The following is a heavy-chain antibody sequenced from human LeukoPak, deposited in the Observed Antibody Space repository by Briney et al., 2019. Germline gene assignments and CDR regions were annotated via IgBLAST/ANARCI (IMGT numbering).Heavy chain of an antibody. V-gene: IGHV3-30-3*01. Sequence: GGSLRLSCAASGFTFSSYAMHWVRQAPGKGLEWVAVISYDGSNKYYADSVKGRFTISRDNSKNTQYLQMNSLRAEDTAVYYCAREKVAEYYFDYWGQGTLVTVSS. J-gene: IGHJ4*02. CDR2: ISYDGSNK. CDR3: AREKVAEYYFDY. D-gene: IGHD6-19*01. CDR1: GFTFSSYA.